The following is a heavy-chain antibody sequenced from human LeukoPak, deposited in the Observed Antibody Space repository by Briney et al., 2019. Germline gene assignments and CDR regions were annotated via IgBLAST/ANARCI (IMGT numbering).Heavy chain of an antibody. D-gene: IGHD3-10*01. CDR1: GYTFTGYY. Sequence: GASVKVSCKASGYTFTGYYMHWVRQAPGQGLEWMGWINPNSGGTNYAQKFQGRVTMTRDTSTSTAYMELSRLRSDDTAVYYCARDGRMVRGPRVGYYYYMDVWGKGTTVTVSS. V-gene: IGHV1-2*02. CDR3: ARDGRMVRGPRVGYYYYMDV. CDR2: INPNSGGT. J-gene: IGHJ6*03.